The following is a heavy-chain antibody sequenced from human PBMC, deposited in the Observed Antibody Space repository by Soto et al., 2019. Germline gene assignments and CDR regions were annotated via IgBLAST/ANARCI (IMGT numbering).Heavy chain of an antibody. D-gene: IGHD3-3*01. V-gene: IGHV3-23*01. J-gene: IGHJ4*02. CDR1: GFTFSSYA. Sequence: GGSLRLSCAASGFTFSSYAMSWVRQAPGKGLEWVSAISGSGGSTYYADSVKGRFTISRDNSKNTLYLQMNSLRAEDTAVYYCAKDISHDDFRSGYNHYFDYWGQGTLVAVSS. CDR3: AKDISHDDFRSGYNHYFDY. CDR2: ISGSGGST.